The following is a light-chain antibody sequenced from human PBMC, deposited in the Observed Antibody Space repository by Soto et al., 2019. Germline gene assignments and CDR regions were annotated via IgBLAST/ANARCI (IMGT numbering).Light chain of an antibody. CDR2: EAS. CDR1: QSINIW. CDR3: KQYNSYSSP. J-gene: IGKJ2*01. V-gene: IGKV1-5*03. Sequence: DIQMTQSPSTLSASVGDRVSITCRASQSINIWLAWYQQKPGKAPNLLIYEASSLQSGVPSSFRASGFGKESPLTISARKLDNFEPYYGKQYNSYSSPFGQGTKLE.